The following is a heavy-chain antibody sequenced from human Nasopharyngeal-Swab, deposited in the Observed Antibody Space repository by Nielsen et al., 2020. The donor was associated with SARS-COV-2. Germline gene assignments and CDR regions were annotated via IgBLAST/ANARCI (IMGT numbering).Heavy chain of an antibody. Sequence: SSPTLVKPTQTLTLTCTFSGFSLSTSGMCVSWIRQPPGKALEWLALIDWDDDKYYSTSLKTRLTISKDTSKNQVVLTMTNMDPVDTATYYCARILVGRYYGSGSYYYFDYWGQGTLVTVSS. CDR3: ARILVGRYYGSGSYYYFDY. V-gene: IGHV2-70*01. CDR2: IDWDDDK. J-gene: IGHJ4*02. CDR1: GFSLSTSGMC. D-gene: IGHD3-10*01.